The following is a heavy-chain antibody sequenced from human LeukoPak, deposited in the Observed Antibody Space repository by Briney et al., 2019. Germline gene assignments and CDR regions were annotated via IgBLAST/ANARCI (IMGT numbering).Heavy chain of an antibody. CDR1: GGSIRGYY. CDR2: IYYSGST. J-gene: IGHJ4*02. V-gene: IGHV4-59*01. Sequence: SETLSLTCTVSGGSIRGYYWTWIRQPPGKGLEWIGYIYYSGSTNYNPSLKSRVTIAVDTSKNQFSLRLSSVTAADTAVYYCAMAYSSSWYYFDYWGQGTLVTVSS. CDR3: AMAYSSSWYYFDY. D-gene: IGHD6-13*01.